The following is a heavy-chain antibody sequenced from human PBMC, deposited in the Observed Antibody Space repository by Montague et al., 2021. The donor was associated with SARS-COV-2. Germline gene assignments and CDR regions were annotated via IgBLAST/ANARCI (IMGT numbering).Heavy chain of an antibody. Sequence: TLSLTCTVSGGSISSGGYYWSRIRQHPGKGLEWIGYIYYSGSTYYNPSLKSRITISVGTSKNQFSLKLSSVTAADTAVYYCARATRSIVVLNWFDPWGQGTLVTVSS. CDR1: GGSISSGGYY. CDR3: ARATRSIVVLNWFDP. CDR2: IYYSGST. V-gene: IGHV4-31*03. D-gene: IGHD3-22*01. J-gene: IGHJ5*02.